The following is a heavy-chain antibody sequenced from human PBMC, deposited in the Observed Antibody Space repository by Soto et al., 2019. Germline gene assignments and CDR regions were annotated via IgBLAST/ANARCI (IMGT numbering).Heavy chain of an antibody. J-gene: IGHJ4*02. V-gene: IGHV4-59*01. CDR3: ARAYGYYFDY. Sequence: SETLSLTCAVSGGSISSYYWSWIRQPPGKGLEWIGYIYYSGSTNYNPSLKSRVTISVDTSKNQFSLKLSSVTAADTAVYYCARAYGYYFDYWGQGTLVTVSS. CDR2: IYYSGST. CDR1: GGSISSYY. D-gene: IGHD4-17*01.